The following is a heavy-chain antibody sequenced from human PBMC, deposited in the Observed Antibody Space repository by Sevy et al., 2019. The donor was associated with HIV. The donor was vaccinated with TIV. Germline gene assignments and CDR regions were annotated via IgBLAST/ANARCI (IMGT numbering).Heavy chain of an antibody. CDR3: ARVHYDFWSATTPNWFDP. Sequence: ASVKVSCKASGGTFSSYGISWVRQAPGQGLEWMGGIIPILGTVNYAQKFQGRVTITADESTKTAYMELSSLRSEDTAVYYCARVHYDFWSATTPNWFDPWGQGTLVTVSS. V-gene: IGHV1-69*13. D-gene: IGHD3-3*01. CDR1: GGTFSSYG. CDR2: IIPILGTV. J-gene: IGHJ5*02.